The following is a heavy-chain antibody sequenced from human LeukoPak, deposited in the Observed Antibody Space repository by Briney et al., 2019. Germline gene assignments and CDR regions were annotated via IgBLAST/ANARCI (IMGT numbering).Heavy chain of an antibody. D-gene: IGHD2-2*01. CDR1: GFTFSSYA. CDR3: AKEDIVVAPAATVAYFDY. Sequence: GGSLRLSCAASGFTFSSYAMHWVRQAPGKGLEWVAFIRYDGSNKYYADSVKGRFTISRDSSKNTLYLQMNSLRAEDTAVYYCAKEDIVVAPAATVAYFDYWGQGTLVIVSS. J-gene: IGHJ4*02. CDR2: IRYDGSNK. V-gene: IGHV3-30*02.